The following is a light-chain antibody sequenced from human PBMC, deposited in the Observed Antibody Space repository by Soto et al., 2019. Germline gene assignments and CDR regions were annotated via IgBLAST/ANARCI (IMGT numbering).Light chain of an antibody. CDR3: QHFKNWPPTVT. J-gene: IGKJ3*01. V-gene: IGKV3D-15*01. Sequence: EIMMTQSPATLSVSPGERVTLSCRATETISSNLAWYQQRPGQAPRLLIYGASIRATGVPARFSGFGSGSEFTLTISSLQSDDFGIYYCQHFKNWPPTVTFGPGTKVDLK. CDR1: ETISSN. CDR2: GAS.